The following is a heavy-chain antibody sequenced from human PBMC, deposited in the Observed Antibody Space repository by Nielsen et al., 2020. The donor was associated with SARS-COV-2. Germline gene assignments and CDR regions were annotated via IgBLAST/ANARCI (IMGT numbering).Heavy chain of an antibody. CDR1: GFTFSNYA. J-gene: IGHJ1*01. Sequence: GGSLRLSCAASGFTFSNYAISWVRQAPGKGLEWVSAISGSGGSTYYADSVKGRFTISRDKPKNTLYVLMNSLRAEDTAVYYCAKMSPPGIAARTTEYFQHWGQGTLVTVSS. D-gene: IGHD6-13*01. CDR2: ISGSGGST. CDR3: AKMSPPGIAARTTEYFQH. V-gene: IGHV3-23*01.